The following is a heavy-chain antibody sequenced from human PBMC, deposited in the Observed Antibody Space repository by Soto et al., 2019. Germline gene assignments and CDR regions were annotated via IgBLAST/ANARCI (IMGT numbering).Heavy chain of an antibody. CDR1: GFTFTNNW. CDR3: TTVFDY. CDR2: LTGGTAT. Sequence: EVQLVESGGDLVQPGGSLRLSCAVSGFTFTNNWIHWVRQAPGKGLLWVSRLTGGTATGYADSVRGRFTISGDAAKNTLYLQMNDLRAEDTAVYYCTTVFDYWGRGTVVTVSS. V-gene: IGHV3-74*01. D-gene: IGHD1-1*01. J-gene: IGHJ4*02.